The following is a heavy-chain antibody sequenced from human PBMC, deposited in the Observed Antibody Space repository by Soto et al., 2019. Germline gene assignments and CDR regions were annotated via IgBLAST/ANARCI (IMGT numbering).Heavy chain of an antibody. Sequence: QVQLVESGGGVVQPGRSLRLSCAASGFTFSSYAMHWVRQAPGKGLEWVTIISYDGSNTYYTDSVKGRLTISRDNSRNTMYLQMNSLRVEDTAVYYCARTRNYDFWSGYPDRPVKGAFDIWGQGTRVTVSS. J-gene: IGHJ3*02. CDR2: ISYDGSNT. CDR3: ARTRNYDFWSGYPDRPVKGAFDI. D-gene: IGHD3-3*01. V-gene: IGHV3-30-3*01. CDR1: GFTFSSYA.